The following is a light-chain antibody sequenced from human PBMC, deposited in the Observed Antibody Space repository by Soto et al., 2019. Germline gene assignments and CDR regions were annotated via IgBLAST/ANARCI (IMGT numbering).Light chain of an antibody. Sequence: QSALTRPASVSGSPGQSITISCTGTSSDVGSYNLVSWYQQHPGKAPKLMIYEGSKRPSGVSNRFSGSKSGNTASLTISGLQAEDEAYYYCCSYAGSSPWVFGGGTQLTVL. V-gene: IGLV2-23*01. CDR3: CSYAGSSPWV. J-gene: IGLJ3*02. CDR2: EGS. CDR1: SSDVGSYNL.